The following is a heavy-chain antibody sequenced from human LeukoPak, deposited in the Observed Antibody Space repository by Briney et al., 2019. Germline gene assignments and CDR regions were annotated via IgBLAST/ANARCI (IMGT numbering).Heavy chain of an antibody. Sequence: GGSLRLSCAASGFTLSSYAMSWVRQAPGKGLEWVSAISGSGGSTYYADSVKGRFTISRDNSKNTLYLQMNSLRAEGTAVYYCAKDSGSYWVDYWGQGTLVTVSS. CDR3: AKDSGSYWVDY. CDR1: GFTLSSYA. CDR2: ISGSGGST. V-gene: IGHV3-23*01. D-gene: IGHD1-26*01. J-gene: IGHJ4*02.